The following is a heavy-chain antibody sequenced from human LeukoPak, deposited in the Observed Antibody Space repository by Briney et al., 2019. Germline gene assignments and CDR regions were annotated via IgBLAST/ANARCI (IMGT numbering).Heavy chain of an antibody. V-gene: IGHV3-30*04. Sequence: GRSLRLSCAASGFTFLSYAIHWVRQAPGKGLEWVAVISYDGSEKYYADSVKDRFTISRDNSKNTLYLQMNSLRAEDTAVYYCAELGITMIGGVWGKGTTVTISS. D-gene: IGHD3-10*02. CDR1: GFTFLSYA. J-gene: IGHJ6*04. CDR3: AELGITMIGGV. CDR2: ISYDGSEK.